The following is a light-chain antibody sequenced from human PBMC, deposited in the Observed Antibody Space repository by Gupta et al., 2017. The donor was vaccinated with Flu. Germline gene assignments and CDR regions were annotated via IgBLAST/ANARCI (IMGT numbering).Light chain of an antibody. Sequence: QAVVTQEPPLTVSLAGTDTLTCACSTGAVTSGHYPYCFQQKPGQAPRTLIYDTSNKHSWTPARFSGSLLGGKAALTLSGAQPEDEAEYYCLLSYSGARGGVFGGGTKLTVL. CDR3: LLSYSGARGGV. CDR2: DTS. CDR1: TGAVTSGHY. J-gene: IGLJ2*01. V-gene: IGLV7-46*01.